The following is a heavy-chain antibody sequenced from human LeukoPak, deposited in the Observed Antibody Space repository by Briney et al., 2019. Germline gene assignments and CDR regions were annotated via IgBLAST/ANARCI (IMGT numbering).Heavy chain of an antibody. V-gene: IGHV3-43*01. CDR1: GFPFDGFT. CDR2: INWDSGDI. D-gene: IGHD6-13*01. J-gene: IGHJ4*02. CDR3: ARDLPYSSSWYGGLDY. Sequence: TGGSLRLSCAASGFPFDGFTMYWVRQAPGKGLEWVSPINWDSGDIYYADSVKGRFTISRDNSKDSLYLQMNSLRTEDTAFYYCARDLPYSSSWYGGLDYWGQGTLVTVSS.